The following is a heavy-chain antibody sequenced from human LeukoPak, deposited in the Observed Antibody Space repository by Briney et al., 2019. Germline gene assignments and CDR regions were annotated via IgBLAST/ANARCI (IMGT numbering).Heavy chain of an antibody. CDR2: ISASSDST. D-gene: IGHD3-9*01. J-gene: IGHJ3*02. Sequence: PGGSLRLSCAASGFTFSSYTMNWVRQAPGKGLEWVSSISASSDSTYYADSVKGRFTISRDNSKNTLYLQVNSLRVEDTAVYYCARLRLTFSLYDAFDIWGQGTVLTVSS. V-gene: IGHV3-23*01. CDR1: GFTFSSYT. CDR3: ARLRLTFSLYDAFDI.